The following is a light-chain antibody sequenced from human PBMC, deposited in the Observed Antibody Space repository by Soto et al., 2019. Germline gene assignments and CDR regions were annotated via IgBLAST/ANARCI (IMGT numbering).Light chain of an antibody. J-gene: IGKJ1*01. CDR1: QGIRND. CDR3: QQHQSYST. Sequence: AIQMPQSPSSLSASVGDSVTITCRASQGIRNDLAWYQQKPGKAPKLLIYRASRLESGVPSRFSGSGSGTEFTLTISSLQPDDFATYYCQQHQSYSTFGQGTKV. V-gene: IGKV1-6*01. CDR2: RAS.